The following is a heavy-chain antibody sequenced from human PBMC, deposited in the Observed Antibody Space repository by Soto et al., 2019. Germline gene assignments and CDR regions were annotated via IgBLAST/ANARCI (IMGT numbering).Heavy chain of an antibody. CDR2: IIPILGIA. V-gene: IGHV1-69*10. D-gene: IGHD6-19*01. Sequence: ASVQVSCQASGGTFSSYAISWVRPARAQGLEWMGVIIPILGIANNAQKFQGRVTITADKSPSTAYMELSSLRSEDTAVYYGARRRHLNSSGWYFDYWGQGTLVTVSS. CDR3: ARRRHLNSSGWYFDY. CDR1: GGTFSSYA. J-gene: IGHJ4*02.